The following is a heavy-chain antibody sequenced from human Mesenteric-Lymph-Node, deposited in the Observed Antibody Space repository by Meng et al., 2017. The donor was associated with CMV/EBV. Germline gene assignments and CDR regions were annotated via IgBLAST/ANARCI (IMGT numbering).Heavy chain of an antibody. Sequence: ASVKVSCKAFGYGLTGYFMHWMRQAPGQGLEWVGWINPNNGDTKYAQKFQGRVTMTRDTSISTAYMELSRLRSDDTAVYYCARLSGYPTSLFDYWGQGTLVTVSS. V-gene: IGHV1-2*02. CDR3: ARLSGYPTSLFDY. CDR2: INPNNGDT. J-gene: IGHJ4*02. CDR1: GYGLTGYF. D-gene: IGHD3-22*01.